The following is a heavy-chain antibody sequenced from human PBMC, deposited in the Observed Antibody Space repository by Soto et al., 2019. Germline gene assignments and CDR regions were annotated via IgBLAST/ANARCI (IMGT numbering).Heavy chain of an antibody. D-gene: IGHD4-17*01. CDR1: GYTFTSYY. V-gene: IGHV1-46*04. CDR3: ARGEQDGDRDFDY. Sequence: QVQLVQSGAEVKKPGASVKVSCKASGYTFTSYYMHWVRQAPGQGLEWMGIINPSGGSTSYAQKLQGRVTMTRDTSTSTVYMELRSPRSEDTAVYYCARGEQDGDRDFDYWGQGTLVTVSS. J-gene: IGHJ4*02. CDR2: INPSGGST.